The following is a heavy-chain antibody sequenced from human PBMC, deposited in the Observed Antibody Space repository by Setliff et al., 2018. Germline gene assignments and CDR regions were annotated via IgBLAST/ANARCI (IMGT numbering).Heavy chain of an antibody. V-gene: IGHV4-34*01. J-gene: IGHJ6*03. Sequence: SETLSLTCAVYGGSFSGYYWSWIRQPPGKGLEWIGEINHSGSTNYNPSLKSRVTILVDTSKNQFSLKLSSVTAADTAVYYFARGRPSVWFGESSYYMDVWGKGTTVTVSS. CDR3: ARGRPSVWFGESSYYMDV. CDR1: GGSFSGYY. CDR2: INHSGST. D-gene: IGHD3-10*01.